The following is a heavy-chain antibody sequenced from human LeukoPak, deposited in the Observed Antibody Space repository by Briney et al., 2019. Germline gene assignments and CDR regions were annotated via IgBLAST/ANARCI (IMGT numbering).Heavy chain of an antibody. CDR1: GFTFSSYE. CDR3: VKDGCSSSNCYLHH. V-gene: IGHV3-48*03. Sequence: GGSLRLSCAASGFTFSSYEMNWVRQAPGKGLEWVSYISSSGSTIYYADSVKGRFTISRDNAKNSLYLQMNSLRAEDTALYYCVKDGCSSSNCYLHHWGQGTLVTVSS. J-gene: IGHJ5*02. CDR2: ISSSGSTI. D-gene: IGHD2-2*01.